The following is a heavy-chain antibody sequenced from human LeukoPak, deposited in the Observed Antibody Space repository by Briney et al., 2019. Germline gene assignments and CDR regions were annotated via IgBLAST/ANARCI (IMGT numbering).Heavy chain of an antibody. CDR3: ARYFSQYYYYMDV. V-gene: IGHV3-23*01. CDR2: ISGSGGST. CDR1: GFTFSSYA. J-gene: IGHJ6*03. D-gene: IGHD3-9*01. Sequence: GGSLRLSCAASGFTFSSYAMSWVRQAPGKGLEWVSAISGSGGSTYYADSVKGRFTISRDNSKNTLYLQMNSLRAEDTAVYYCARYFSQYYYYMDVWGKGTTVTVSS.